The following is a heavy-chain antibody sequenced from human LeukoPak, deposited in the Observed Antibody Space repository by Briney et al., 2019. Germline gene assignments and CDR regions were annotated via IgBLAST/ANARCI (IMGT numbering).Heavy chain of an antibody. CDR1: GGSMTNSTYY. J-gene: IGHJ4*02. CDR2: IYYSGST. D-gene: IGHD3-10*01. V-gene: IGHV4-39*07. CDR3: ARERDGSGTQRGLDY. Sequence: SETLSLTCTVSGGSMTNSTYYWGWIRQPPGKGLEWIGSIYYSGSTYYNPSLKSRVTISVDTSKNQFSLKLSSVTAADTAVYYCARERDGSGTQRGLDYWGQGTLVTVSS.